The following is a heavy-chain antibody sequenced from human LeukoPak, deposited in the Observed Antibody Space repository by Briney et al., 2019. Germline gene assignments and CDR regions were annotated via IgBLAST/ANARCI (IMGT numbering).Heavy chain of an antibody. CDR2: ISWNSGSI. V-gene: IGHV3-9*01. D-gene: IGHD6-13*01. CDR1: GFTFDDYA. J-gene: IGHJ4*02. CDR3: AKDIVIAAAGTDWYFDY. Sequence: GRSLRLSCAASGFTFDDYAMHWVRQAPGKGLEWVSGISWNSGSIGYADSVKGRFTISRDNAKNSLYLQMNSLRAEDTALYYCAKDIVIAAAGTDWYFDYWGQGTLVTVSS.